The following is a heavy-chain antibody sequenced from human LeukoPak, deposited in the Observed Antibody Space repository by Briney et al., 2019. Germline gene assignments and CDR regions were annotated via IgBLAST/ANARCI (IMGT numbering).Heavy chain of an antibody. CDR3: ARSMYYFDY. J-gene: IGHJ4*02. CDR1: GYTFSSYA. D-gene: IGHD2-21*01. V-gene: IGHV3-30*04. CDR2: ISYDGSNK. Sequence: GGSLRLSCAASGYTFSSYAMHWVRQAPGKGLEWVAVISYDGSNKYYADSVKGRFTISRDISKNTLYLQMNSLRAEDTAVYYCARSMYYFDYWGQGTLVTVSS.